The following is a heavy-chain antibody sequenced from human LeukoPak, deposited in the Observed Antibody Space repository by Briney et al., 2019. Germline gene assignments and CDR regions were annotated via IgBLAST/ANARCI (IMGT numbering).Heavy chain of an antibody. CDR1: GYSFTSYW. CDR2: IYPGDSDT. D-gene: IGHD1-26*01. V-gene: IGHV5-51*01. J-gene: IGHJ3*02. CDR3: ARREGQNAFDI. Sequence: GESLKISCKASGYSFTSYWIGWVRQMPGKGLEWMGIIYPGDSDTRYSPAFQGQVTMSADKSISTAYVQWSRLKASDTAMYYCARREGQNAFDIWGQGTMVTVSS.